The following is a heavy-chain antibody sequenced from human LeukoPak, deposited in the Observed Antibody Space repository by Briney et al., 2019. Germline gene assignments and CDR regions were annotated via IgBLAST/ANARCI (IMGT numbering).Heavy chain of an antibody. D-gene: IGHD3-9*01. V-gene: IGHV4-34*01. CDR1: GGSFSGYY. J-gene: IGHJ4*02. CDR2: INHSGST. CDR3: AKAGLRYFDETDDY. Sequence: SETLSLTCAVYGGSFSGYYWSWIRQPPGKGLEWIGEINHSGSTNYNPSLKSRVTISVDTSKNQFSLKLSSVTAADTAVYYCAKAGLRYFDETDDYWGQGTLVTVSS.